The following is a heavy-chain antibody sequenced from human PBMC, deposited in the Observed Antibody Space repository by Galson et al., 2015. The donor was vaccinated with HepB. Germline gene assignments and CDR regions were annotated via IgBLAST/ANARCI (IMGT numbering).Heavy chain of an antibody. V-gene: IGHV3-23*01. D-gene: IGHD2-15*01. J-gene: IGHJ6*02. CDR1: GFIFSGQG. CDR2: ISGSGDVT. CDR3: GKGYRLDV. Sequence: SLRLSCAASGFIFSGQGMSWVRRAPGKGLEWVAAISGSGDVTYYADSVKARFTISRDNSKNTLYLQINSLRGEDTAEYYCGKGYRLDVWGQGTTVTVSS.